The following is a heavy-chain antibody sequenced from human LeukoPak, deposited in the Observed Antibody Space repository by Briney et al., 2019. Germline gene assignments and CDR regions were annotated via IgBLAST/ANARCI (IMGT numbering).Heavy chain of an antibody. Sequence: PSETLSLTCTVSGDSISGYYWSWIRQPAGKGLEWIGRIYASGSTNYNPSLRSRVTMSVDTSKSQFSLTLSSVTAADTAVYYCARESNSGWRLLDYWGQGALVTVSS. D-gene: IGHD6-19*01. J-gene: IGHJ4*02. CDR3: ARESNSGWRLLDY. V-gene: IGHV4-4*07. CDR1: GDSISGYY. CDR2: IYASGST.